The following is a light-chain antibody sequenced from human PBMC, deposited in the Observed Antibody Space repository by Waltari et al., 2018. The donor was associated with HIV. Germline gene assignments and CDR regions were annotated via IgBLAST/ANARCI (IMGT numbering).Light chain of an antibody. J-gene: IGKJ2*01. CDR2: GTS. Sequence: DIQMTTFPSSLSAPVGDRVTITCRASQTITSYLNWYQQKPGKAPKLLIYGTSNLQSGVSSRFSGSGSGADFTLTIRSAQPEDFATYYCHQSYSTPYTFGQGTRLEIK. V-gene: IGKV1-39*01. CDR1: QTITSY. CDR3: HQSYSTPYT.